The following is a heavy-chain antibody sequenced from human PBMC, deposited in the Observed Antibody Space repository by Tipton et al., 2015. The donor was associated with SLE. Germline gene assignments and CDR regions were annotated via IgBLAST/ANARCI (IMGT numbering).Heavy chain of an antibody. D-gene: IGHD6-6*01. CDR1: GYSISSGYY. J-gene: IGHJ4*02. V-gene: IGHV4-61*01. CDR2: IYYSGST. CDR3: ARATSSGDYFDY. Sequence: TLSLTCTVSGYSISSGYYWSWIRQPPGKGLEWIGYIYYSGSTNYNPSLKSRVTISVDTSKNQFSLKLSSVTAADTAVYYCARATSSGDYFDYWGQGTLVTVSS.